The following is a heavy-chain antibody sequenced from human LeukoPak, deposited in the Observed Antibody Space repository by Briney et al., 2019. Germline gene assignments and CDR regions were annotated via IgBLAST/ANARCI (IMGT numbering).Heavy chain of an antibody. CDR1: GFTFSSYS. V-gene: IGHV3-48*04. J-gene: IGHJ4*02. D-gene: IGHD6-19*01. CDR3: ASAGYNSGWSPFDY. Sequence: GGSLRLSCAASGFTFSSYSMNWVRQAPGKGLEWVSYISDNSAIIYYADSVKGRFTISRDNAKNLLYLQMHSLRAEDTAVYYCASAGYNSGWSPFDYWGQGSLVTVSS. CDR2: ISDNSAII.